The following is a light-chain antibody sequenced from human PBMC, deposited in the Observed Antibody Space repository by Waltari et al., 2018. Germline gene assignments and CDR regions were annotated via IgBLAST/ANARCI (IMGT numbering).Light chain of an antibody. Sequence: QSLLTQPPSVSGAPGQRVTISCTGSSSNIGASSYVPWYQQLPGTAPKLLIFGDSIRPSGVPDRFSASKSASSASLAIAGLQAEDEADYYCQSYDRGLSAWVFGGGTKLIV. V-gene: IGLV1-40*01. J-gene: IGLJ3*02. CDR1: SSNIGASSY. CDR3: QSYDRGLSAWV. CDR2: GDS.